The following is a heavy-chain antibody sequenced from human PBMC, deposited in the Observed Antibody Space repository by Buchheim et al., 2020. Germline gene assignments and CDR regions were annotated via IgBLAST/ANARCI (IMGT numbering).Heavy chain of an antibody. V-gene: IGHV3-23*01. J-gene: IGHJ4*02. D-gene: IGHD3-22*01. CDR3: AKGHDSSGYYVWFLDF. CDR1: GFTLSNYG. CDR2: INGRADRT. Sequence: EVQVLESGGGLVQAGGSLRLSCAASGFTLSNYGMSWVRQAPGKGLEWVSAINGRADRTYYADSVKGRFTIPRDNSKNTLYLRLNSLRADDAAVYYCAKGHDSSGYYVWFLDFWGQGTL.